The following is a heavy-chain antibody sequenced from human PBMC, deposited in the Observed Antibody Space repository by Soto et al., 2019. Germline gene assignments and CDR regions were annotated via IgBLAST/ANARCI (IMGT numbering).Heavy chain of an antibody. CDR2: IYYSGST. Sequence: SETLSLTCTVSGGSISSYYWGWIRQPPGKGLEWIGSIYYSGSTYYNPSLKSRVTISVDTSKNQFSLKLSSVTAADTAVYYCASISGDYDILTGYFPVPAYNWFDPWGQGTLVTVSS. V-gene: IGHV4-39*01. CDR3: ASISGDYDILTGYFPVPAYNWFDP. J-gene: IGHJ5*02. CDR1: GGSISSYY. D-gene: IGHD3-9*01.